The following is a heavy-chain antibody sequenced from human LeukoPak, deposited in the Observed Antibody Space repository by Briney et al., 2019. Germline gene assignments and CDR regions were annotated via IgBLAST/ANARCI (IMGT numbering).Heavy chain of an antibody. CDR2: ISGGAEA. D-gene: IGHD5-24*01. V-gene: IGHV3-23*01. Sequence: GGSLRLSCAASGFTFSTYDLNWVRQAPGKGLEWVSGISGGAEAYYADSVKGRFTVSRDNSKNTLYLQMNSLRAEDTAVYYCARAYNSDYWGQGTLVTVSS. J-gene: IGHJ4*02. CDR1: GFTFSTYD. CDR3: ARAYNSDY.